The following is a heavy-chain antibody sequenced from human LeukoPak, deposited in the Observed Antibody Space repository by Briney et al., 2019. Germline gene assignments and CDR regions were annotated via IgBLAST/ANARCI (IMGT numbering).Heavy chain of an antibody. Sequence: GGSLRLSCAASGFTFSSYGMHWVRQAPGNRLEWVAVISYDGSNKYYADSVKGRFTISRDNSKNTLYLQMNSLRAEDTAVYYCAKQSVGATIHWGQGTLVTVSS. V-gene: IGHV3-30*18. CDR1: GFTFSSYG. D-gene: IGHD1-26*01. CDR3: AKQSVGATIH. CDR2: ISYDGSNK. J-gene: IGHJ4*02.